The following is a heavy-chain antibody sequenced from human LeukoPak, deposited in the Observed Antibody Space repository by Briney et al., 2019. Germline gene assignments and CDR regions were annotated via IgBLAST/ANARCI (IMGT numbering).Heavy chain of an antibody. Sequence: PGGSLRVSCAASGFTFSSYTMTWVRRAPGKGLEWVSAIGGGGGSTNYADSVKGRFTISRDNSKNTLYLQMNSVRAEDTAVYYCAAVRNNTWYWVWDYWGQGTLVTVSS. CDR2: IGGGGGST. CDR1: GFTFSSYT. D-gene: IGHD2-8*02. CDR3: AAVRNNTWYWVWDY. V-gene: IGHV3-23*01. J-gene: IGHJ4*02.